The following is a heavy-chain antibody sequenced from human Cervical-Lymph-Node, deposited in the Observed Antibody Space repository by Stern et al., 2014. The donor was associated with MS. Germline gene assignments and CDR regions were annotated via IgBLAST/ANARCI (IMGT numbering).Heavy chain of an antibody. J-gene: IGHJ5*02. CDR3: ARRLGSHESGWFDP. V-gene: IGHV1-69*01. D-gene: IGHD1-26*01. CDR1: GGTLISYP. Sequence: QMQLVQSGAEVKKPGSSVKVSCQASGGTLISYPISWVRQAPGQGLEWLGGIMPILGTSNYAHKFQGRVTITADESTTTIYMELRSLKSEDTAVYYCARRLGSHESGWFDPWGQGTLVTVSS. CDR2: IMPILGTS.